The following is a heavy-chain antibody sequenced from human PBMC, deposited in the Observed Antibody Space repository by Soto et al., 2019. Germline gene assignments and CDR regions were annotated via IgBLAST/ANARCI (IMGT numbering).Heavy chain of an antibody. J-gene: IGHJ4*02. D-gene: IGHD5-12*01. CDR2: ISGSGGST. CDR3: AKAGYSGYDSIVYYFDY. Sequence: GASLRLSCAASGCTFSSYAMSWVRQAPGKGLEWVSAISGSGGSTYYADSVKGRFTISRDNSKNTPYLQMNSLRAEDTAVYYCAKAGYSGYDSIVYYFDYWGQGTLVTVSS. CDR1: GCTFSSYA. V-gene: IGHV3-23*01.